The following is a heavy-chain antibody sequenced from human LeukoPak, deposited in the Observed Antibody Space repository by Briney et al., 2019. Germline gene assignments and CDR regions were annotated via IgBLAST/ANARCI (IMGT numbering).Heavy chain of an antibody. CDR1: GFTFSSYS. CDR2: ISSSSSYI. V-gene: IGHV3-21*01. CDR3: AKDRSTGLGSHFGYYFDY. D-gene: IGHD3-10*01. J-gene: IGHJ4*02. Sequence: PGGSLRLSCAASGFTFSSYSMNWVRQAPGKGLEWVSSISSSSSYIYYADSVKGRFTISRDNAKNSLYLQMNSLRAEDTAVYYCAKDRSTGLGSHFGYYFDYWGQGTLVTVSS.